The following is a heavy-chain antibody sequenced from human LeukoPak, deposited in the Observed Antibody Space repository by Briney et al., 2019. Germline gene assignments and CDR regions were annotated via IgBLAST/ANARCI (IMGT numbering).Heavy chain of an antibody. D-gene: IGHD3-22*01. CDR2: ISAYNGDT. J-gene: IGHJ3*02. CDR3: ASQKNYYDSSVNLVTNAFDT. Sequence: ASVKVSCKASGYTFTSYGITWVRQAPGQGLEWMGWISAYNGDTNYAQKLQGRVTMTTDTSTSTAYMELRSLRSDDTAVYYCASQKNYYDSSVNLVTNAFDTWGQGTMVTVSS. CDR1: GYTFTSYG. V-gene: IGHV1-18*01.